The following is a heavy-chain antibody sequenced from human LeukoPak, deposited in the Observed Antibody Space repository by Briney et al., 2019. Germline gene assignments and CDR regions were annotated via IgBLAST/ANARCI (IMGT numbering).Heavy chain of an antibody. CDR3: GALAAAVAGL. Sequence: GGSLRLSCAASGFTFDDYAMHWVRQAPGKGLEWVSLISGDGGSTYYADSVKGRFTISRDNSKNSLYLQMNSLRAEDTAVYYCGALAAAVAGLWGRGTLVTVSS. CDR1: GFTFDDYA. CDR2: ISGDGGST. J-gene: IGHJ2*01. V-gene: IGHV3-43*02. D-gene: IGHD6-25*01.